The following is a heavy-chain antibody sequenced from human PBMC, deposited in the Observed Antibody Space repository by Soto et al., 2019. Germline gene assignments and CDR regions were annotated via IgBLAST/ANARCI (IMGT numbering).Heavy chain of an antibody. Sequence: QVQLQESGPGLVKPSKTLSLTCAVSGGSVSSSNWWSWVRQPPGKGLEWIGEIYHSGSTNYNPSLKSRVSISVDKSKNQFSLKLSSVTAADTAVYYCARVSGSYYYGMDVWGQGTTATVSS. CDR2: IYHSGST. D-gene: IGHD1-26*01. CDR3: ARVSGSYYYGMDV. CDR1: GGSVSSSNW. J-gene: IGHJ6*02. V-gene: IGHV4-4*02.